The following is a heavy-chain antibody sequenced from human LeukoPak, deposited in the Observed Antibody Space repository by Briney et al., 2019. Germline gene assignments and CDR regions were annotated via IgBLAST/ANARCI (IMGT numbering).Heavy chain of an antibody. CDR2: ISGSGDNT. CDR1: GFTFNPYA. V-gene: IGHV3-23*01. Sequence: PGGSLRLSCAASGFTFNPYAMSWVRQAPGKGLEWVSTISGSGDNTHYADSVKGRFTISRDNSKNTLYLQMNSLRAEDTAVYYCAKDAHCSGGSCYSAYGYWGQGTLVTVSS. D-gene: IGHD2-15*01. CDR3: AKDAHCSGGSCYSAYGY. J-gene: IGHJ4*02.